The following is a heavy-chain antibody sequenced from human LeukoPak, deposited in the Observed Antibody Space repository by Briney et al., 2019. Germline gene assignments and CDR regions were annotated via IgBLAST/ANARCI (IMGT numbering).Heavy chain of an antibody. D-gene: IGHD3-10*01. Sequence: GGSLRLSCAASGFTFSSYGMTWVRQAPGKGLEWVSGISGSGGSTYYEDSVKGRFTISRDNSKNTLYLQMNSLRAEDTAVYYCAKRMIRGVNHDAFDLWGQGTMVTVSS. CDR3: AKRMIRGVNHDAFDL. CDR2: ISGSGGST. V-gene: IGHV3-23*01. CDR1: GFTFSSYG. J-gene: IGHJ3*01.